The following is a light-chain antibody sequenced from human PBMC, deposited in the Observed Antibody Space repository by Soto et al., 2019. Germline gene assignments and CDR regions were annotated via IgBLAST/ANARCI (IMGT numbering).Light chain of an antibody. CDR1: QGISSY. J-gene: IGKJ2*01. CDR2: AAS. Sequence: AIRMTPSPSALSASTADRVTITCLASQGISSYLAWYQQKPGKAPKLLIYAASTLQSSVPTRFSGGVSGTDFTLTISSLQSEDFATYYCQQYYTYPPTFGQGTKVDIK. V-gene: IGKV1-8*01. CDR3: QQYYTYPPT.